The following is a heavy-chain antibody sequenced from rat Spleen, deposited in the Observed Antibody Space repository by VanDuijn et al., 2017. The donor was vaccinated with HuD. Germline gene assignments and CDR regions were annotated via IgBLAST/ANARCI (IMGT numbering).Heavy chain of an antibody. CDR1: GFTFSDYA. Sequence: EVQLVESGGGLVQPGNSLKLSCAASGFTFSDYAMAWVRQAPTKGLEWVATISYDGSSTYYRDSVKGRFTISRDNAKSTLYLQMDSLRSEDTATYYCARHNSGYGVMDAWGQGASVTVSS. D-gene: IGHD4-3*01. J-gene: IGHJ4*01. V-gene: IGHV5-29*01. CDR2: ISYDGSST. CDR3: ARHNSGYGVMDA.